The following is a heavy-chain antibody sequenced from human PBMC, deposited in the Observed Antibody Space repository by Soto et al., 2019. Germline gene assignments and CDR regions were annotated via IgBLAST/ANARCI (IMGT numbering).Heavy chain of an antibody. Sequence: SETLSLTCTVSGDSIISSDFYWGGVRQPPGKGLEWIGSIFYLGSSYYNPSLKSRVTMSVDTSKNQFSLRLGSVTAADTALYFCARHSLALRKNNWFDPWGQGIMVTVSS. J-gene: IGHJ5*02. CDR3: ARHSLALRKNNWFDP. D-gene: IGHD3-3*02. V-gene: IGHV4-39*01. CDR2: IFYLGSS. CDR1: GDSIISSDFY.